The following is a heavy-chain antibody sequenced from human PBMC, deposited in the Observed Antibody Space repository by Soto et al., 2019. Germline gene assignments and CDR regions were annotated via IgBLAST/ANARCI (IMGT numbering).Heavy chain of an antibody. CDR3: AKERLDYDSSGYSDY. CDR1: GFTFSSYA. D-gene: IGHD3-22*01. Sequence: GGSLSLSCAASGFTFSSYAMSWVRPAPGKGLEWVSAISGSGGSTYYADSVRGRFTISRDNSKNTLYLQMNSLRAEDTAVYYCAKERLDYDSSGYSDYWGQGTLVTVAS. J-gene: IGHJ4*02. CDR2: ISGSGGST. V-gene: IGHV3-23*01.